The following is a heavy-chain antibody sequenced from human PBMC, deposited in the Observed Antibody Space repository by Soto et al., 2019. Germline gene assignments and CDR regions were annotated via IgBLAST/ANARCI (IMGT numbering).Heavy chain of an antibody. J-gene: IGHJ6*02. CDR2: ISPGNGNT. CDR3: SRNLAHYYASIYYGVDV. V-gene: IGHV1-3*01. D-gene: IGHD3-22*01. Sequence: QVQLVQSGAEVKKPGASVKVSCKASGYTFTTYVIHWLRQAPGQSLEWMGWISPGNGNTKYSQHFQGRVTITRYTYATTAFMELDSLTPEATDMYYYSRNLAHYYASIYYGVDVVSHGSAVTVCS. CDR1: GYTFTTYV.